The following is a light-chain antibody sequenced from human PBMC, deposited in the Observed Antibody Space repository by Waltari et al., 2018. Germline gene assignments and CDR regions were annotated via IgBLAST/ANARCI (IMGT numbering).Light chain of an antibody. J-gene: IGLJ2*01. CDR2: GNS. CDR3: QSYDSSLSGSL. Sequence: QSGLKQLPSVSGAPGQRVTISCTGGSSNIGAGDDVHWYQLLPGTAPKLLIYGNSNRPSGVPDRFSGSKSGTSASLAITGLQPEDEADYYCQSYDSSLSGSLFGGGTKLTVL. V-gene: IGLV1-40*01. CDR1: SSNIGAGDD.